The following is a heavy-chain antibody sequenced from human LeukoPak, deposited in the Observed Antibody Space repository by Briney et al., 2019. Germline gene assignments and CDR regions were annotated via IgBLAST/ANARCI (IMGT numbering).Heavy chain of an antibody. CDR2: IYYSGST. V-gene: IGHV4-59*01. CDR3: ASLYVWGSYRSDY. J-gene: IGHJ4*02. D-gene: IGHD3-16*02. Sequence: MTGGSLRLSCEASGFTFNKYVMTWVRQPPGKGLEWIGYIYYSGSTNYNPSLKSRVTISVDTSKNQFSLKLSSVTAADTAVYYCASLYVWGSYRSDYWGQGTLVTVSS. CDR1: GFTFNKYV.